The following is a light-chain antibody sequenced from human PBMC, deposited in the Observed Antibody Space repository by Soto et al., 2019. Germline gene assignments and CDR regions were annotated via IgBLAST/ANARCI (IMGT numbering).Light chain of an antibody. V-gene: IGLV2-14*03. Sequence: QSALTQPASVSGSPGQSITISFTGTSSDIGGYNYVSWYQHHPGKAPKLMIYDVSNRASGVSNRFSGSKSGNTASLTSSGLQAEDEADYYCSSYTSSSTYLFGTGTKVTV. CDR2: DVS. J-gene: IGLJ1*01. CDR1: SSDIGGYNY. CDR3: SSYTSSSTYL.